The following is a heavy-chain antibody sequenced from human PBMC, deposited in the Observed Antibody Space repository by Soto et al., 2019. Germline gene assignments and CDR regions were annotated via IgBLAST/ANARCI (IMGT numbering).Heavy chain of an antibody. CDR3: ARDHLGGYRPYYFDY. Sequence: QVQLVQSGAEVKKPGSSVKVSCKASGGTFSSYAISWVRQAPGQGLEWMGGIIPIFGTANYAQKFQGRVTITADKSTSTAYMELISLRSEDTAVYYCARDHLGGYRPYYFDYWAQGTLVTVSS. D-gene: IGHD5-12*01. CDR2: IIPIFGTA. CDR1: GGTFSSYA. J-gene: IGHJ4*02. V-gene: IGHV1-69*06.